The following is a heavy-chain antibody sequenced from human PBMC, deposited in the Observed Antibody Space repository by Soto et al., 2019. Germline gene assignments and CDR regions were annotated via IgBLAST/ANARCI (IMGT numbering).Heavy chain of an antibody. Sequence: PSETLSLTCTVSGGSISSYYWSWIRQPPGKGLQWIGYIYYSGSTNYNPSLKSRVTISVDTSKKQFALKLNSVTAADTAVYYCARESGGSFKVDYWGQGILVTVS. D-gene: IGHD2-15*01. J-gene: IGHJ4*02. CDR2: IYYSGST. CDR3: ARESGGSFKVDY. CDR1: GGSISSYY. V-gene: IGHV4-59*01.